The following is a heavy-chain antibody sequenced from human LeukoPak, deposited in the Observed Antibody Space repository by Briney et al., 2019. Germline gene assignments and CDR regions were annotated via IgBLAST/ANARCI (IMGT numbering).Heavy chain of an antibody. CDR2: IYYSGSI. D-gene: IGHD3-9*01. J-gene: IGHJ3*02. CDR3: ARGRRHYDILTGYANDAFDI. CDR1: GGSISSSSYY. V-gene: IGHV4-39*01. Sequence: SETLSLTCTVSGGSISSSSYYWGWIRQPPGKGLEWIGSIYYSGSIYYNPSLKSRVTTSVDTSKNQFSLKLSSVTAADTAVYYCARGRRHYDILTGYANDAFDIWGQGTMVTVSS.